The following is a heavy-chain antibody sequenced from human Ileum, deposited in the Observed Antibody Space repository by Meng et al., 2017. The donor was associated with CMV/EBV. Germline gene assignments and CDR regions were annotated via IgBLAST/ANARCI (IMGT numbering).Heavy chain of an antibody. CDR3: AKVHSGNYKSYFDY. D-gene: IGHD3-3*01. V-gene: IGHV3-23*01. CDR1: GFTFTNYA. CDR2: ITDGGGTT. Sequence: SGFTFTNYAMAWVRQAPGKGLEWVSEITDGGGTTYYADSLTGQFTISRDNSKNTLYLQMNSLRVEDTAIYYCAKVHSGNYKSYFDYWGQGTLVTVSS. J-gene: IGHJ4*02.